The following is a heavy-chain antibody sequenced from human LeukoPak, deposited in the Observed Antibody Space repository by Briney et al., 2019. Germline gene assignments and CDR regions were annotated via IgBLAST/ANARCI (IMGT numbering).Heavy chain of an antibody. D-gene: IGHD6-13*01. CDR2: IYTSGGT. CDR1: AGSTSSYY. Sequence: SETLSLTCTVSAGSTSSYYWNWIRQPAGKGLEWIGRIYTSGGTNYNPSLKSRVTMSVDTSKNQFSLKLSSVTAADTAVYYCATESIAAAGTLDYWGQGTLVTVSS. J-gene: IGHJ4*02. V-gene: IGHV4-4*07. CDR3: ATESIAAAGTLDY.